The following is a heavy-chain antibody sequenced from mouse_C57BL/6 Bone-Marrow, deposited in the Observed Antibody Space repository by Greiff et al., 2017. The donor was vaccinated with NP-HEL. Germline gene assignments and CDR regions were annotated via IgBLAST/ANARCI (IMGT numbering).Heavy chain of an antibody. V-gene: IGHV1-15*01. J-gene: IGHJ2*01. Sequence: QVQLKESGAELVRPGASVTLSCKASGYTFTDYEMHWVKQTPVHGLEWIGAIDPETGGTAYNQKFKGKAILTADKSSSTAYMELRSLTSEDSAVYYCTRYYYGSYFDYWGQGTTLTVSS. CDR3: TRYYYGSYFDY. CDR2: IDPETGGT. D-gene: IGHD1-1*01. CDR1: GYTFTDYE.